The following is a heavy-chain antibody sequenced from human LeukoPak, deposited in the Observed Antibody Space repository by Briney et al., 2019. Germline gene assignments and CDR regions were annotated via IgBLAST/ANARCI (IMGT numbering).Heavy chain of an antibody. CDR3: ARHTTELRYFDWRSRCYFDY. CDR2: IYYSGST. D-gene: IGHD3-9*01. Sequence: SETLSLTCTVSGGSISSYYWSWIRQPPGKGLEWFGYIYYSGSTNDNPSLKRRVTISVDTSKHQFSLKLSAVTAAGTAVYYCARHTTELRYFDWRSRCYFDYWGQGTLVTVSS. V-gene: IGHV4-59*08. J-gene: IGHJ4*02. CDR1: GGSISSYY.